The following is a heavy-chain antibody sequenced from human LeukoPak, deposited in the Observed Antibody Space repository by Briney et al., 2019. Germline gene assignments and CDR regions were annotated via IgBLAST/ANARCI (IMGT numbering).Heavy chain of an antibody. D-gene: IGHD6-13*01. V-gene: IGHV4-59*01. CDR2: IYYSGST. Sequence: PSETLSLTCTVSGGSISTYFWSWIRQPPGKGLDWIGYIYYSGSTDYNPSLKSRVTILVDTSKNQFSLKLSSVTAADTAVYYCARGIAAAGGGAFDYWGQGALVTVSS. J-gene: IGHJ4*02. CDR1: GGSISTYF. CDR3: ARGIAAAGGGAFDY.